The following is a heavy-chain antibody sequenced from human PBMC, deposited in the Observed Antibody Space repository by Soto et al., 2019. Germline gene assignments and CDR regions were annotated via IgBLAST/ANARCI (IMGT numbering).Heavy chain of an antibody. CDR1: GGSISSGDYY. Sequence: PSETLSLTCTVSGGSISSGDYYWSWIRQPPGKGLEWIGYIYYSGSTYYNPSLKSRVTISVDTSKNQFSLKLSSVTAADTAVYYCARGRVAVAGTTYNWFDPWGQGTLVTVSS. CDR3: ARGRVAVAGTTYNWFDP. CDR2: IYYSGST. J-gene: IGHJ5*02. V-gene: IGHV4-30-4*01. D-gene: IGHD6-19*01.